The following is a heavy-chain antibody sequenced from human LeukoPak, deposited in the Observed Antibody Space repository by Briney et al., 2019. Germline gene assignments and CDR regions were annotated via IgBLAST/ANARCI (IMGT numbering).Heavy chain of an antibody. V-gene: IGHV3-23*01. Sequence: GGSLRLSCAASGFTLSTYAMSWVRQAPGKGLEWVSAIGGRGGSTYSADSVEGRFTISRDNSKNTLYLQMNSLRAEDTAVYYCTKDGTDYSSFDYWGQGTLVTVSS. J-gene: IGHJ4*02. CDR2: IGGRGGST. D-gene: IGHD4-11*01. CDR3: TKDGTDYSSFDY. CDR1: GFTLSTYA.